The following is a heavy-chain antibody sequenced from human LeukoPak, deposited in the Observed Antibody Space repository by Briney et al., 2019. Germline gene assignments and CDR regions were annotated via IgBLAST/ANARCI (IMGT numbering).Heavy chain of an antibody. V-gene: IGHV3-9*01. Sequence: GGSLRLSCAASGFTFDDYAMHWVRQAPGKGLEWVSGISWNSGSIGYADSVKGRFTISRDTAKNSLYLQMNSLRAEDTALYYCARLKAAAGSNFDYWGQGTLVTVSS. CDR1: GFTFDDYA. J-gene: IGHJ4*02. CDR3: ARLKAAAGSNFDY. D-gene: IGHD6-13*01. CDR2: ISWNSGSI.